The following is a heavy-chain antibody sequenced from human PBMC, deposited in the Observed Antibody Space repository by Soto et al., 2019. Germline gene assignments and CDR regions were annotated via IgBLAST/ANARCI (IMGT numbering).Heavy chain of an antibody. D-gene: IGHD3-3*01. CDR3: ARDNPPLGY. V-gene: IGHV1-18*01. Sequence: QVQLVQSGAEVKKPGASVKVSCKASGYTFTSYGISWVRPAPGQGLEWMGWIRAYNGNTNYAQKLQGRVTMTTDTPTSKANREPGSRRSDNTAVYYCARDNPPLGYWGQETLGTVSS. CDR2: IRAYNGNT. J-gene: IGHJ4*02. CDR1: GYTFTSYG.